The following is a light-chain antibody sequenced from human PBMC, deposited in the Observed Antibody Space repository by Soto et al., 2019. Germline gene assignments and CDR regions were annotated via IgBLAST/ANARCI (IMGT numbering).Light chain of an antibody. Sequence: EIVLTQSPATLSLSPGEGATLSCRASQSVSSYLAWYQQKPGQAPRLLIYDASNRATGIPARFSGSGSGTDFTLTISSLEPEDFAVYYCHQRSNWPRTFGQGTKLEMK. J-gene: IGKJ2*01. CDR1: QSVSSY. V-gene: IGKV3-11*01. CDR2: DAS. CDR3: HQRSNWPRT.